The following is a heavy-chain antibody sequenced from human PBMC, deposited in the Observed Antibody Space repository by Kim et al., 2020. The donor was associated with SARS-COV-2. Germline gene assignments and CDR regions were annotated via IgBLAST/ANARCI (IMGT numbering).Heavy chain of an antibody. J-gene: IGHJ6*02. Sequence: ASVKVSCKASGYTFTSYAMNWVRQAPGQGLEWMGWINTNTGNPTYAQGFTGRFVFSLDTSVSTAYLQICSLKAEDTAVYYCARDSYYGSGSYYRWIYYYYGMDVWGQGTTVTVSS. CDR2: INTNTGNP. CDR1: GYTFTSYA. CDR3: ARDSYYGSGSYYRWIYYYYGMDV. V-gene: IGHV7-4-1*01. D-gene: IGHD3-10*01.